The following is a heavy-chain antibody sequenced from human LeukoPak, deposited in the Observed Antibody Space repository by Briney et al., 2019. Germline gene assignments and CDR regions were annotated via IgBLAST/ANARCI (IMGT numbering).Heavy chain of an antibody. Sequence: ASVKVSCKASGGTFSSYAISWVRQAPGQGLEWMGGIIPIFGTANYAQKFQGRVTITADESTSTAYMELSSLRSDDTTVYYCARDHFEIMRFPDYWGQGTLVTVSS. V-gene: IGHV1-69*13. CDR2: IIPIFGTA. D-gene: IGHD3-16*01. CDR3: ARDHFEIMRFPDY. J-gene: IGHJ4*02. CDR1: GGTFSSYA.